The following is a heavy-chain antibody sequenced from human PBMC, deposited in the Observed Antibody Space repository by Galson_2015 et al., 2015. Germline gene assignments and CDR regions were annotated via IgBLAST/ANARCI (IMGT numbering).Heavy chain of an antibody. CDR3: ARDPHDYGDYGRESNRFDP. V-gene: IGHV1-69*13. CDR2: IIPIFGTA. CDR1: GGTFSSYA. D-gene: IGHD4-17*01. Sequence: SVKVSCKASGGTFSSYAISWVRQAPGQGLEWMGGIIPIFGTANYAQKFQGRVTITADESTSTAYMELSSLRSEDTAVYYCARDPHDYGDYGRESNRFDPWGQGTLVTVSS. J-gene: IGHJ5*02.